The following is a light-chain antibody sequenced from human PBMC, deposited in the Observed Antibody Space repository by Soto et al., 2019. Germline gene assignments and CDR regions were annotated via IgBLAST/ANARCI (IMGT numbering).Light chain of an antibody. CDR3: QHYNNWPPWT. Sequence: MTQAPATLSVSPGERATLSCRASQSISSNLAWYQQKPGQAPRLLIYDASTRATGIPARFSGSGSGAEFTLTISSLQSEDFAVYYCQHYNNWPPWTFGQGTKVDIK. V-gene: IGKV3-15*01. CDR1: QSISSN. J-gene: IGKJ1*01. CDR2: DAS.